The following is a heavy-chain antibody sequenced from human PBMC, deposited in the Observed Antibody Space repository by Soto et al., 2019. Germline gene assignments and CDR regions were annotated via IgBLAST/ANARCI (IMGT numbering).Heavy chain of an antibody. J-gene: IGHJ4*02. CDR3: ARDVVRSTAGDS. D-gene: IGHD2-15*01. Sequence: QVQLVQSGTEVKEPGSSVKVSCKASGGSFSTSSFVWVRQGPGQALEWMGGIIPIFSRTNLAQKFQSRVTFSADESTRTTYMELRSLTSEDTAIYYCARDVVRSTAGDSWGQGTLVTVSS. CDR1: GGSFSTSS. CDR2: IIPIFSRT. V-gene: IGHV1-69*01.